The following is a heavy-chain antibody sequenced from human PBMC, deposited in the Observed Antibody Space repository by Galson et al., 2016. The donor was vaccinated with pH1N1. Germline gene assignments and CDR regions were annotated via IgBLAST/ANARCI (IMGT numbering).Heavy chain of an antibody. V-gene: IGHV3-9*01. Sequence: LRLSCAASGFTFDEYAMHWVRQAPGRGLEWVSGVNWNSGDIRYADSVKGRFTISRDNAGNSLYLQMNSPRAEDTALYYCAKNMRGWFGESLFDYWGQGTLVTVSS. CDR2: VNWNSGDI. J-gene: IGHJ4*02. D-gene: IGHD3-10*01. CDR1: GFTFDEYA. CDR3: AKNMRGWFGESLFDY.